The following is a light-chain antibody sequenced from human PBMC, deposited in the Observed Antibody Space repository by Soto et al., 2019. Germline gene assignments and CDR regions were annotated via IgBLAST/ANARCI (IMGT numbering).Light chain of an antibody. Sequence: EIVLTQSPGTLSLSPGERATLSCRASQDISSSYLAWYQQKLGQAPRLLIYGASSRATGIPDRFSGSGSGTEFTLTISRLEPEDFAVYYCQQYGASPPWTFGQGTKVEIK. CDR3: QQYGASPPWT. V-gene: IGKV3-20*01. J-gene: IGKJ1*01. CDR1: QDISSSY. CDR2: GAS.